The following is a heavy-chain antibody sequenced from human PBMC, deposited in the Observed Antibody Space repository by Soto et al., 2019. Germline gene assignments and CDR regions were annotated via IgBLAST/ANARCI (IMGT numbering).Heavy chain of an antibody. V-gene: IGHV1-18*01. CDR1: GYTFTSYG. CDR3: ARVGATTRHYYGMDV. J-gene: IGHJ6*02. D-gene: IGHD1-26*01. Sequence: ASVKVSCKASGYTFTSYGISWVRQAPGQGLEWMGWISAYNGNTNYAQKLQGRVTMTTDTSTSTAYMGLRSLRSDDTAVYYCARVGATTRHYYGMDVWGQGTTVTVSS. CDR2: ISAYNGNT.